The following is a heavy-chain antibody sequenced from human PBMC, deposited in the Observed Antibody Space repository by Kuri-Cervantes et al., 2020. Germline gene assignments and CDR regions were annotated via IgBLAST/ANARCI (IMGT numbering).Heavy chain of an antibody. CDR1: GYTSTSYY. CDR3: ARKEPVIAAAMDV. D-gene: IGHD6-13*01. CDR2: INPSGGST. V-gene: IGHV1-46*01. J-gene: IGHJ6*02. Sequence: ASVKVSCKASGYTSTSYYMHWVRQAPGQGLEWMGIINPSGGSTSYAQKFQGRVTMTRDTSTSTAYMELRSLRSDDTAVYYCARKEPVIAAAMDVWGQGTTVTVSS.